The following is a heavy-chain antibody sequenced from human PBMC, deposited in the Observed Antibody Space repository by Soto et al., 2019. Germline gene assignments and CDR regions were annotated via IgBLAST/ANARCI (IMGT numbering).Heavy chain of an antibody. J-gene: IGHJ3*02. Sequence: QVQLMQSGAEVKKPGASVKVSCKASRYPFTSYDIHWVRQATGQGLEWMGWMNPNSGNTAFAQKFHDRVTMPRNTSTRSACMELSSLRYEDTAGYYCARETYYRCESAFDIWGQGSMVTVSS. CDR2: MNPNSGNT. D-gene: IGHD3-10*01. V-gene: IGHV1-8*01. CDR1: RYPFTSYD. CDR3: ARETYYRCESAFDI.